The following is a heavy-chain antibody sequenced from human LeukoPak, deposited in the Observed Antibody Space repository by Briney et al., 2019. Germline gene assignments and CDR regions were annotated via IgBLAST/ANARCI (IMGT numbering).Heavy chain of an antibody. D-gene: IGHD3-3*01. CDR1: GYTFTSYD. CDR2: MNPNSGNT. J-gene: IGHJ4*02. CDR3: ARIFWSGYYSGFVY. Sequence: ASVKVFCKASGYTFTSYDINWVRQATGQGLEWMGWMNPNSGNTGYAQKFQGRVTMTRNTSISTAYMELSSLRSEDTAVYYCARIFWSGYYSGFVYWGQGTLVTVSS. V-gene: IGHV1-8*01.